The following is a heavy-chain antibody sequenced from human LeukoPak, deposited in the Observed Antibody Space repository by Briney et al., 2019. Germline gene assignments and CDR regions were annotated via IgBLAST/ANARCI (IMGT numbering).Heavy chain of an antibody. J-gene: IGHJ4*02. Sequence: ASVKVSCKTSGYVFTDYYMHWVRQAPGQGLEWVGRINPNSGDTKYAQNFQGRVTMTRDTSISTAYMELSRLTSDDTAVYFCARVSDTSGASCFAFWGQGTLVTVSS. CDR1: GYVFTDYY. D-gene: IGHD3-22*01. CDR2: INPNSGDT. V-gene: IGHV1-2*06. CDR3: ARVSDTSGASCFAF.